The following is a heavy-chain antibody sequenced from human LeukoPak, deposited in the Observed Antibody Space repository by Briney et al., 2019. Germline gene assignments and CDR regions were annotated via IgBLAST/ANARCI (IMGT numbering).Heavy chain of an antibody. CDR2: ISGSADNT. J-gene: IGHJ4*02. CDR1: GFSFSNYA. D-gene: IGHD2-2*03. CDR3: ARGMDSLSWRPFDY. Sequence: PGGSLRLSCAASGFSFSNYAMTWVRQAPGKGLEWVSGISGSADNTYYADSVKGRFTISRDNSKNILNLQMNSLGVEDTAVYYCARGMDSLSWRPFDYWGQGTLVTVSS. V-gene: IGHV3-23*01.